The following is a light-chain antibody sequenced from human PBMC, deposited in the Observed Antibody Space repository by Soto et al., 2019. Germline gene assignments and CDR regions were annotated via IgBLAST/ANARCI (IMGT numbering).Light chain of an antibody. CDR3: MQGTHWPPT. CDR2: KVS. J-gene: IGKJ3*01. V-gene: IGKV2-30*01. Sequence: EVVMTQSPLSLPVTLGQPASISCRSSQSLVYSDGYTYLSWFQQRPGQSPRRLIYKVSNRDSGVPDRFSGSGSGTDFTLQISRVEAEDVGVYYCMQGTHWPPTFGHGTKVDVK. CDR1: QSLVYSDGYTY.